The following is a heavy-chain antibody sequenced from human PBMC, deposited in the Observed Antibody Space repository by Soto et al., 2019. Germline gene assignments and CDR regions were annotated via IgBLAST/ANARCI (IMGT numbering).Heavy chain of an antibody. CDR3: AKDDVSGDGLGLVSD. Sequence: DVQLLESGGGLVQPGESLRLSCVASGFSFNKYAMIWVRQAPGKGQEWVSGITGSGNTIEYTASVKGRFTISRDNSKNTVYLQMDSLRAEDTAMYYCAKDDVSGDGLGLVSDWGQGTPVTVS. J-gene: IGHJ4*02. CDR1: GFSFNKYA. CDR2: ITGSGNTI. D-gene: IGHD2-21*02. V-gene: IGHV3-23*01.